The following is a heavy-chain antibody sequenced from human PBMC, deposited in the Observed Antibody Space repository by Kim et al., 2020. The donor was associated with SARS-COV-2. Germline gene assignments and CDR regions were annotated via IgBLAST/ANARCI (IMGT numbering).Heavy chain of an antibody. V-gene: IGHV4-39*01. CDR1: GGSISSSSYY. CDR2: IYYSGST. Sequence: SETLSLTCTVSGGSISSSSYYWGWIRQPPGKGLEWIGSIYYSGSTYYNPSLKSRVTISVDTSKNQFSLKLSSVTAADTAVYYCARSTYYYDSSGPNDYWGQGTLVTVSS. D-gene: IGHD3-22*01. J-gene: IGHJ4*02. CDR3: ARSTYYYDSSGPNDY.